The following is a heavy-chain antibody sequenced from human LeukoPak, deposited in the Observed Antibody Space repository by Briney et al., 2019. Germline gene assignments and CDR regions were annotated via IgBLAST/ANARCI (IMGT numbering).Heavy chain of an antibody. D-gene: IGHD2-2*01. CDR1: AGSFTGYY. CDR2: IDHTGSI. V-gene: IGHV4-34*01. Sequence: SETLSLTCAVNAGSFTGYYWSWIRQPPGKGLEWVGEIDHTGSISYNPSLRSRVTISVDTSKNQFSLKLSSVTAADTAVYYCARHEGYCSSTSCYGRSSAFDIWGQGTMVTVSS. CDR3: ARHEGYCSSTSCYGRSSAFDI. J-gene: IGHJ3*02.